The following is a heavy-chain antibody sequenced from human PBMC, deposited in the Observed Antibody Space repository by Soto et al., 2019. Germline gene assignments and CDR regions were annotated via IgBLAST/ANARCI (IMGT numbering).Heavy chain of an antibody. J-gene: IGHJ4*02. CDR1: GFIYSSCA. Sequence: QVQLVESGGGVVQPGRSLRLSCSASGFIYSSCAMHWVRQVPGKGLEWLAVVSHDGTLYPYADSVRGRFTISRDNSRKMLYLQMNSLRPDDTAVYYCVNDRSDTWSFDNWGQGTLVTVSS. V-gene: IGHV3-30*18. CDR2: VSHDGTLY. D-gene: IGHD2-8*02. CDR3: VNDRSDTWSFDN.